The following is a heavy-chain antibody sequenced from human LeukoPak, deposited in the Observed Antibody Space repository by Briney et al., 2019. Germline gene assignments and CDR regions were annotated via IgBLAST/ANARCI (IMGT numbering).Heavy chain of an antibody. CDR2: ISWNSGSI. D-gene: IGHD4-17*01. CDR1: GFIFDDYA. V-gene: IGHV3-9*01. J-gene: IGHJ4*02. Sequence: GRSLRLSCAASGFIFDDYAIHWVRQAPGKGLEWVSGISWNSGSIGYADSVKGRFTISRDNAKSSLYLQMNSLRAEDTAIYYCARDTTVTAFDSWGQGTLVSVSS. CDR3: ARDTTVTAFDS.